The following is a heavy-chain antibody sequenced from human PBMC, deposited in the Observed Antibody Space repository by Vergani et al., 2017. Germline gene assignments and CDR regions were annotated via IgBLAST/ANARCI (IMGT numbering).Heavy chain of an antibody. V-gene: IGHV3-7*01. D-gene: IGHD4-17*01. CDR3: AHEGGYSDLDY. Sequence: QLLESGGGLIQPGGSLRLSCAASGFTFNSYAMNWVRQAPGKGLEWVANIKQDGSEKYYVDSVKGRFTISRDNAKNSLYLQMNSLRAEDTAVYYCAHEGGYSDLDYWGQGTLVTVSS. J-gene: IGHJ4*02. CDR1: GFTFNSYA. CDR2: IKQDGSEK.